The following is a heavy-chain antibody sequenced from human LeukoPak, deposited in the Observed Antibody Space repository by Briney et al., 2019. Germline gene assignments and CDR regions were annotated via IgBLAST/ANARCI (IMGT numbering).Heavy chain of an antibody. D-gene: IGHD2-15*01. CDR3: VVWIAVAATHH. CDR1: GFTFSNYW. V-gene: IGHV3-74*01. J-gene: IGHJ5*02. Sequence: PGGSLRLSCASSGFTFSNYWKHWVRQAPGEGLVWVSRINSDGSDTSYADSVKGRFTVSRDNAKNTLYLEMNSLRTDDTAVYHCVVWIAVAATHHWGQGTLVTVSS. CDR2: INSDGSDT.